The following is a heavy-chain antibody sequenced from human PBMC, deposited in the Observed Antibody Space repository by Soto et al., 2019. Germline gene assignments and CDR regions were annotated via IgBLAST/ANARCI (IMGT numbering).Heavy chain of an antibody. D-gene: IGHD1-26*01. CDR3: ALGVTAGVDN. V-gene: IGHV1-8*01. CDR1: GYSFTGLD. Sequence: QVQLVQSGAEVREPGASVKVSCKASGYSFTGLDINWVRQTTGQGLEWMGWIQHCSGRKGYAQKFQGRVTMNRHTSINTAYMELSSITSDDTAVYYCALGVTAGVDNWGQGTLVTVSS. CDR2: IQHCSGRK. J-gene: IGHJ4*02.